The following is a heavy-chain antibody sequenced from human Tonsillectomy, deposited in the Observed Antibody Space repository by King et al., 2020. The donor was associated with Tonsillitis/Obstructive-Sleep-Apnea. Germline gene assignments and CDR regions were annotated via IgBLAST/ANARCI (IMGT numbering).Heavy chain of an antibody. Sequence: VQLVESGAEVKKPGESLKISCKGSGYSFTTYWIGWVRQMPGKGLEWMGIIYPGDSDTRYRPSFQGQVTISADKSISTAYLQWSSLKASDTAIYYCASRDCSGGSCYEAAFDIWGQGTMVTVSS. CDR2: IYPGDSDT. CDR3: ASRDCSGGSCYEAAFDI. J-gene: IGHJ3*02. D-gene: IGHD2-15*01. CDR1: GYSFTTYW. V-gene: IGHV5-51*01.